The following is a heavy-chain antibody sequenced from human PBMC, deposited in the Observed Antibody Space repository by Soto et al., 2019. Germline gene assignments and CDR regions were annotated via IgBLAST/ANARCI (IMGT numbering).Heavy chain of an antibody. CDR3: AKDLCLGLVVPTKSGFDP. V-gene: IGHV3-23*01. CDR1: GFPFNTYA. D-gene: IGHD3-10*02. CDR2: TSIGGNT. J-gene: IGHJ5*02. Sequence: GRSLRLSCEASGFPFNTYAMTWFRQLPGMGLEWVSTTSIGGNTDFAESVRGRFSVSRDNSKKTLYLQMTNLRAEDAAIYFCAKDLCLGLVVPTKSGFDPRGQVTRVTV.